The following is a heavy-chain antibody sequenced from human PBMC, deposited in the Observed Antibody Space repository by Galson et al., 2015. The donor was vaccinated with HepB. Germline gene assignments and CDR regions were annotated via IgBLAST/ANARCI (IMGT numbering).Heavy chain of an antibody. J-gene: IGHJ4*02. CDR1: GYTFTGYY. CDR3: ARKGRRNSGSYFYYFDY. Sequence: SVKVSCKASGYTFTGYYMHWVRQAPGQGLEWMGRINPNSGGTNYAQKFQGRVTMTRDTSISTAYMELSRLRSDDTVVYYCARKGRRNSGSYFYYFDYWGQGTLVTVSS. D-gene: IGHD1-26*01. CDR2: INPNSGGT. V-gene: IGHV1-2*05.